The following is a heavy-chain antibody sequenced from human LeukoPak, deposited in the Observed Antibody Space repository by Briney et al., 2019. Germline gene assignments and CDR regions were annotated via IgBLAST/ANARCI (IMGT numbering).Heavy chain of an antibody. Sequence: GASVKVSCKASGGTFSSYAISWVRQAPGQGLDWMGGIIPLFGTAHYAQKSQGRVTITADESTTTAYIELRSLRSEDTAVYYCARVWGQGSSGYYPFWGQGTLVTVSS. J-gene: IGHJ4*02. CDR3: ARVWGQGSSGYYPF. D-gene: IGHD3-22*01. CDR1: GGTFSSYA. CDR2: IIPLFGTA. V-gene: IGHV1-69*13.